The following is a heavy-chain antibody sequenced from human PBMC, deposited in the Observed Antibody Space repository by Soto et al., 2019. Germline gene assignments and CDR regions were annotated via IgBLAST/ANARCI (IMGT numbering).Heavy chain of an antibody. CDR3: ARGQYGSGSPTPPDP. Sequence: ESGGGVVQPGRSLRLSCVASGFTFSSYGMHWVRQAPGKGLEWVAVIWYDGSNKYYADSVKGRFTISRDNSKNTLYLQMNSLRAEDTAVYYCARGQYGSGSPTPPDPWGQGTLVTVSS. D-gene: IGHD3-10*01. CDR2: IWYDGSNK. J-gene: IGHJ5*02. CDR1: GFTFSSYG. V-gene: IGHV3-33*01.